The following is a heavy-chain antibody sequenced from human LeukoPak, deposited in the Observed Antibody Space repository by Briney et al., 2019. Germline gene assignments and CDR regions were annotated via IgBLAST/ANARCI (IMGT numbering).Heavy chain of an antibody. CDR3: ARSPQPTYYDILTGYYA. J-gene: IGHJ4*02. CDR1: GGTFSSYA. V-gene: IGHV1-69*13. D-gene: IGHD3-9*01. Sequence: GASVKVSCKASGGTFSSYAISWVRQAPGQGPEWMGGIIPIFGTANYAQKFQGRVTITADESTSTAYMELSSLRSEDTAVYYCARSPQPTYYDILTGYYAWGQGTLVTVSS. CDR2: IIPIFGTA.